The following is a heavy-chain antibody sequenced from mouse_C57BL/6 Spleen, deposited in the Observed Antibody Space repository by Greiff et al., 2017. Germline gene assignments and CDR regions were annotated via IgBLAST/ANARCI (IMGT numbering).Heavy chain of an antibody. CDR2: IHPNSGST. CDR3: ARAYDYDERYYFDY. CDR1: GYTFTSYW. V-gene: IGHV1-64*01. D-gene: IGHD2-4*01. Sequence: QVQLQQSGAELVKPGASVKLSCKASGYTFTSYWMHWVKQRPGQGLEWIGMIHPNSGSTNYNEKFKSKATLTVDKSSSTAYMQLSSLTSEDSAVYYCARAYDYDERYYFDYWGQGTTLTVSS. J-gene: IGHJ2*01.